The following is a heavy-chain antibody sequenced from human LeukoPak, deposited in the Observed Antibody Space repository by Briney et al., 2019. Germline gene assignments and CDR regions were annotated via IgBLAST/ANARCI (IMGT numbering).Heavy chain of an antibody. D-gene: IGHD6-13*01. CDR3: AREPPGIAAAGSFDY. J-gene: IGHJ4*02. V-gene: IGHV4-39*07. CDR1: GGSISRTSYY. CDR2: IYYGGDT. Sequence: SETLSLTCSVSGGSISRTSYYWGWIRQPPGKGLEWIGSIYYGGDTYYNPSLKSRVTISIDTSKHQFSLKLSSMTAADTAVYYCAREPPGIAAAGSFDYWGQGTLVTVSS.